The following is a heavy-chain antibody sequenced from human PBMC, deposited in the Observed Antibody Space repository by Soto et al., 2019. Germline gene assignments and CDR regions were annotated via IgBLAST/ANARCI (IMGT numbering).Heavy chain of an antibody. J-gene: IGHJ4*02. Sequence: ASVKVSCKASGYTFTSYYMHWVRQAPGQGLEWMGIINPSGGSTSYAQKFQGRVTMTRDTSTSTVYMELSSLRDEDTAVYYCARGTYYPGDNGYYYFDSWGKGTLVTVSS. CDR2: INPSGGST. V-gene: IGHV1-46*01. D-gene: IGHD3-3*01. CDR1: GYTFTSYY. CDR3: ARGTYYPGDNGYYYFDS.